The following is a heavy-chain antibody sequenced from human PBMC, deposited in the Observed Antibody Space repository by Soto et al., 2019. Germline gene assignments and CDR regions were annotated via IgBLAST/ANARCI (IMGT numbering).Heavy chain of an antibody. CDR1: GFMFSTYV. CDR3: ARVAY. CDR2: ISSGSSDT. Sequence: PGGSLRLSCATSGFMFSTYVMNWVRQVPGKGLEWVASISSGSSDTWYADSVKGRFIISRDNAQNSLFLQMNTLRPEDTAMYYCARVAYWGPGTQVTV. V-gene: IGHV3-21*01. J-gene: IGHJ4*02.